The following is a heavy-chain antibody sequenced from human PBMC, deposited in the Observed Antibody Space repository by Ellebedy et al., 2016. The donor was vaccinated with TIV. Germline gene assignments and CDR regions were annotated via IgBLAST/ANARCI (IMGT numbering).Heavy chain of an antibody. D-gene: IGHD1-26*01. J-gene: IGHJ4*02. CDR1: GFTFSSYS. V-gene: IGHV3-48*02. CDR2: ISSSSTI. CDR3: ARDEAEVGATFFGY. Sequence: GESLKISCAASGFTFSSYSMNWVRQAPGKGLEWVSYISSSSTIYYADSVKGRFTTSRDNAKNSLYLQMNSMRDEDTAVYYCARDEAEVGATFFGYWGQGTLVTVSS.